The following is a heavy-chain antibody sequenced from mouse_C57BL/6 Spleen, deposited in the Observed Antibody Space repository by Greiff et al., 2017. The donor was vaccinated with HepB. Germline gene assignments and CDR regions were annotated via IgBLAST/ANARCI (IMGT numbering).Heavy chain of an antibody. CDR2: ISSGGDYI. J-gene: IGHJ3*01. CDR1: GFTFSSYA. V-gene: IGHV5-9-1*02. CDR3: TRNGYVTFAY. D-gene: IGHD2-2*01. Sequence: EVKLVESGEGLVKPGGSLKLSCSASGFTFSSYAMSWVRQTPEKRLEWVAYISSGGDYIYYADTVKGRFTISRDNARNTLYLQMSSLKSEDTAMYYCTRNGYVTFAYWGQGTLVTVSA.